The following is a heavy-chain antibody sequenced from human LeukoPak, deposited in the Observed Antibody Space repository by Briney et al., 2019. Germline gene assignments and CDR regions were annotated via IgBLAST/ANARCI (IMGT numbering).Heavy chain of an antibody. CDR1: GFTSSSYG. CDR2: IWYDGSKK. CDR3: ARGLLPYDILTECGMDV. V-gene: IGHV3-33*01. D-gene: IGHD3-9*01. Sequence: GGSLRLSCAASGFTSSSYGMHWVRQAPGKGLEWVAVIWYDGSKKYYADSVKGRFTISRDNSKNTLYLQMNSLRAEDTAVYCCARGLLPYDILTECGMDVWGQGTTVTVSS. J-gene: IGHJ6*02.